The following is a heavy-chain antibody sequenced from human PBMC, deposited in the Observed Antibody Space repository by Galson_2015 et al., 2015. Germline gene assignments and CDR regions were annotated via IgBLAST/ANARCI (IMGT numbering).Heavy chain of an antibody. CDR1: GFTFSSYS. CDR3: ARERYGDLWYFDL. Sequence: SLRLSCAASGFTFSSYSMNWVRQAPGKGLEWVSSISSSSSYIYYADSVKGRFTISRDNAKNSLYLQMNSLRAEDTAVYYCARERYGDLWYFDLWGRGTLVTVSS. D-gene: IGHD4-17*01. J-gene: IGHJ2*01. V-gene: IGHV3-21*01. CDR2: ISSSSSYI.